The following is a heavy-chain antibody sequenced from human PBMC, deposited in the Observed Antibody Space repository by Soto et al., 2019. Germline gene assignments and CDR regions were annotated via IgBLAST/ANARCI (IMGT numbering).Heavy chain of an antibody. V-gene: IGHV4-31*03. J-gene: IGHJ6*02. Sequence: QVQLQESGPGLVKPSQTLSLTCTVSGGSISSGGYYWSWIRQHPGKGLEWIGYIYYSGSTYYNPSLKSRVTISVDTSKNQFSLKLSSVTAADTAMYYCARDVGYCSSTSCYSYYYYGMDVWGQGTTVTVSS. D-gene: IGHD2-2*03. CDR3: ARDVGYCSSTSCYSYYYYGMDV. CDR2: IYYSGST. CDR1: GGSISSGGYY.